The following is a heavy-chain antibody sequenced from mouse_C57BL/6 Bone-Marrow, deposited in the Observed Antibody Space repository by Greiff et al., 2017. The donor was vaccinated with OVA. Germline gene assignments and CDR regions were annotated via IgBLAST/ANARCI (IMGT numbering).Heavy chain of an antibody. V-gene: IGHV1-47*01. CDR1: GYTFTTYP. D-gene: IGHD2-4*01. J-gene: IGHJ1*03. CDR3: ARGDYDGGWYFDV. Sequence: VQLQESGAELVKPGASVKMSCKASGYTFTTYPIEWMKQNHGKSLEWIGNFHPYNDDTKYNEKFKGKATLTVEKSSSTVYLELSRLTSDDSAVYYCARGDYDGGWYFDVWGTGTTVTVSS. CDR2: FHPYNDDT.